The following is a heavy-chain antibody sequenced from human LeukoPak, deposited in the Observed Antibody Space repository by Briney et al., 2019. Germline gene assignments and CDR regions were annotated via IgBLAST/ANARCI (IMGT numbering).Heavy chain of an antibody. CDR3: ARVRNSMITFGGMIGGDAFDI. V-gene: IGHV1-18*01. Sequence: ASVKLSCKASGYTFTSYGISWVRHAPGQGLEWMGWISAYNGNTTYAQKLQGRVTMSTVTSTSTAYMELRSLRSDGAAVYYCARVRNSMITFGGMIGGDAFDIWGQGTMVSVSS. CDR1: GYTFTSYG. CDR2: ISAYNGNT. D-gene: IGHD3-16*01. J-gene: IGHJ3*02.